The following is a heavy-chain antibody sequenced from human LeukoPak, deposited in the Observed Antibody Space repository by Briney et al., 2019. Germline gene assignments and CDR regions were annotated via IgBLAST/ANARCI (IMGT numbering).Heavy chain of an antibody. CDR1: GGSFSGYY. Sequence: SETLSLTCAVYGGSFSGYYWSWLRQPPGKGLEWIGEINHSGSTNYNPSLKSRVTRSVDTSKNQSSLKLSSVTAADTAVYYCARTAPPRNLVCWGQGTTVTVSS. D-gene: IGHD2-8*02. CDR3: ARTAPPRNLVC. J-gene: IGHJ6*02. V-gene: IGHV4-34*01. CDR2: INHSGST.